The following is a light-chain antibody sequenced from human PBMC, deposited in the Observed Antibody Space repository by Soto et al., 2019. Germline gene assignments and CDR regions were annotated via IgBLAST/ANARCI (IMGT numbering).Light chain of an antibody. CDR3: QSYDNSLSGVL. CDR1: SSNIGAGYD. J-gene: IGLJ2*01. V-gene: IGLV1-40*01. CDR2: GHN. Sequence: QLVLTQPPSVSGAPGQRVTISCTGSSSNIGAGYDVQWYQQLPGTAPKLLMYGHNNRPSGVPDRFSGSKSGTSASLAITGLQAEDEADYYCQSYDNSLSGVLFGGGTKLTVL.